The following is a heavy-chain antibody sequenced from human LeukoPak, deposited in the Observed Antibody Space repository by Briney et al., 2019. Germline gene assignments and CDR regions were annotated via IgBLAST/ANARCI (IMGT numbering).Heavy chain of an antibody. CDR3: ARGDGYNFFDY. J-gene: IGHJ4*02. Sequence: GGSLRLSCAASGFTVSSSYMSWVRQAPGKGLEWVSVIYSGGSTYYADSVKGRFTISRDNSKNTLYLQMKSLRAEGTAVYYCARGDGYNFFDYWGQGTLVTVSS. CDR2: IYSGGST. CDR1: GFTVSSSY. V-gene: IGHV3-66*01. D-gene: IGHD5-24*01.